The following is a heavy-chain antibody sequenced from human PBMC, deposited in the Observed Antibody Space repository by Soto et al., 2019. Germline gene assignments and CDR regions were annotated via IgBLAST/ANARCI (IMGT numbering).Heavy chain of an antibody. CDR1: GFTFSSYG. Sequence: QVQLVESGGGVVQPGRSLRLSCAASGFTFSSYGMHWVRQAPGKGLEWVAVIWYDGSNKYYADSVKGQFTISRDNSKNTLYLQMNSLRAEDTAVYYCAREANFWFDPWGQGTLVTVSS. V-gene: IGHV3-33*01. J-gene: IGHJ5*02. CDR3: AREANFWFDP. CDR2: IWYDGSNK.